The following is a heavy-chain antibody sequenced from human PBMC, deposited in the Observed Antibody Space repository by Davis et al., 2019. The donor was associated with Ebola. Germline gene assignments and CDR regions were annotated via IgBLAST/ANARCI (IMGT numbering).Heavy chain of an antibody. CDR1: GGSFSGYY. CDR3: ARTYYYDSSGWD. CDR2: INHSGST. J-gene: IGHJ4*02. D-gene: IGHD3-22*01. V-gene: IGHV4-34*01. Sequence: PSETLSLTCAVYGGSFSGYYWSWIRQPPGKGLEWIGEINHSGSTNYNPSLKSRVTISVDTSKNQFSLKLSSVTAADTAVYYCARTYYYDSSGWDWGQGTLVTVSS.